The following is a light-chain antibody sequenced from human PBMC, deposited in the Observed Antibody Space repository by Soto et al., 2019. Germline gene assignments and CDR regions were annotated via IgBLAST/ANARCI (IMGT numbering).Light chain of an antibody. CDR2: DAS. V-gene: IGKV3-11*01. Sequence: EIVLTQSPATLSLSPGEIATLSCRASQSVSSYLAWYQQKPGQAPRLLIYDASNRATGIPARFSGSGSGPDFTLTISSLEPEDFAVYYCQQRSNWPRTFGPGTKVDIK. J-gene: IGKJ3*01. CDR1: QSVSSY. CDR3: QQRSNWPRT.